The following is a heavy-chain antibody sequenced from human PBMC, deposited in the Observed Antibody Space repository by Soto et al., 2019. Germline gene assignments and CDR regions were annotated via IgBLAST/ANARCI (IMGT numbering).Heavy chain of an antibody. Sequence: QAQLVQSGAEVKKPGSSVKVSCKASGGPYNSFAISWVRQAPGQGLEWIGGIIPVFGTATYAQKFKGRVTITAEESTSTAYMELSSLTSEDTAVYYCARFLVGAGSYYDGQNYNYYNGMDVWGQGTTVTVSS. CDR3: ARFLVGAGSYYDGQNYNYYNGMDV. CDR2: IIPVFGTA. J-gene: IGHJ6*02. CDR1: GGPYNSFA. V-gene: IGHV1-69*01. D-gene: IGHD3-10*01.